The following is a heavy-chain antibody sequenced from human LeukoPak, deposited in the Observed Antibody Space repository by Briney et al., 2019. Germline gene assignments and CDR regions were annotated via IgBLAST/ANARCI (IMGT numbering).Heavy chain of an antibody. Sequence: SGTLSLTCGVSGGSISGTNWWSWVRQPPGQGLERIGEISLAGQTNYNPSLNGRVTMSLDKSSNQLSLHLTSVTAADTATYYCSRESGPFCPFGYWGQGTLVIVSS. J-gene: IGHJ4*02. D-gene: IGHD1-26*01. CDR2: ISLAGQT. CDR3: SRESGPFCPFGY. CDR1: GGSISGTNW. V-gene: IGHV4-4*02.